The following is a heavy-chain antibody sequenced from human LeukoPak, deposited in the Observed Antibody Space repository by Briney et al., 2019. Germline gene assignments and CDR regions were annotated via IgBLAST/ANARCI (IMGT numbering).Heavy chain of an antibody. V-gene: IGHV4-34*01. CDR3: ARGGGSSHYYYYGMDV. Sequence: GSLRLSCAASGFTFSSYWMSWIRQPPGKGLEWIGETNHSGSTNYNPSLKSRVTISVDTSKNQFSLKLSSVTAADTAVYYCARGGGSSHYYYYGMDVWGQGTTVTVSS. CDR2: TNHSGST. J-gene: IGHJ6*02. D-gene: IGHD6-6*01. CDR1: GFTFSSYW.